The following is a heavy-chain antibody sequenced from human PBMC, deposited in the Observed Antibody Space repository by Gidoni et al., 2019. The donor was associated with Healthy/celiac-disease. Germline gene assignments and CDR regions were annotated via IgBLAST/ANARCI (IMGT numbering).Heavy chain of an antibody. CDR3: AKETYYYDSSGYYYSEPFDY. CDR2: ISGSGGST. D-gene: IGHD3-22*01. V-gene: IGHV3-23*01. CDR1: GFTFSSYA. Sequence: EVQLLESGGGLVQPGGSLRLSCAASGFTFSSYAMSWVRQAPGKGLGWVSAISGSGGSTYYADSVKGRFTISRDNSKNTLYLQMNSLRAEDTAVYYCAKETYYYDSSGYYYSEPFDYWGQGTLVTVSS. J-gene: IGHJ4*02.